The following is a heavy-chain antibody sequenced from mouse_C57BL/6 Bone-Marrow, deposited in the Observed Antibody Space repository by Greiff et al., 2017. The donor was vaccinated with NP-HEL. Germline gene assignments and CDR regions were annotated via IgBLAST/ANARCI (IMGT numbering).Heavy chain of an antibody. CDR2: IDPENGDT. CDR3: TPTAQATGAMDY. J-gene: IGHJ4*01. V-gene: IGHV14-4*01. CDR1: GFNIKDDY. D-gene: IGHD3-2*02. Sequence: VQLKESGAELVRPGASVKLSCTASGFNIKDDYMHWVKQRPEQGLEWIGWIDPENGDTEYASKFQGKATITADTSSNTAYLQLSSLTSEDTAVYYCTPTAQATGAMDYWGQGTSVTVSS.